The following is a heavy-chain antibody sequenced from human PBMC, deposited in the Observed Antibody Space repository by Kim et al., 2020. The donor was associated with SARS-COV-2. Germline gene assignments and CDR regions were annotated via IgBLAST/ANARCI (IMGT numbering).Heavy chain of an antibody. Sequence: SVKVSCKASGGTFSSYAISWVRQAPGQGLEWMGGIIPIFGTANYAQKFQGRVTITADESTSTAYMELSSLRSEDTAVYYCARVNGLTMIVVKDAFDIWGQGTMV. D-gene: IGHD3-22*01. CDR1: GGTFSSYA. CDR3: ARVNGLTMIVVKDAFDI. J-gene: IGHJ3*02. V-gene: IGHV1-69*13. CDR2: IIPIFGTA.